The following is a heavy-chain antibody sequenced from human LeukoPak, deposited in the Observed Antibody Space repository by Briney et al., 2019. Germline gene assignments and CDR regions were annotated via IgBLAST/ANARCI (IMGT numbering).Heavy chain of an antibody. V-gene: IGHV1-46*01. J-gene: IGHJ4*02. CDR3: ARCFVVNYYDSSGYLAPPDY. CDR1: GYTFTGYY. D-gene: IGHD3-22*01. Sequence: GASVKVSCKASGYTFTGYYMHWVRQAPGQGLEWMGIINPSGGSTSYAQKFQGRVTMTRDMSTSTVYMELSSLRSEDTAVYYCARCFVVNYYDSSGYLAPPDYWGQGTLVTVSS. CDR2: INPSGGST.